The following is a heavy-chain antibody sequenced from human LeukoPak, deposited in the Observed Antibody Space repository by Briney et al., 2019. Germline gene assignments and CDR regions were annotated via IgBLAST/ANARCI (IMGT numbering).Heavy chain of an antibody. CDR3: AKAGGYCSSTSCTTYYYYYMDV. CDR2: ISSTSYFM. Sequence: PGGSLRLSCAASGFSFSSYSMNWVRQAPGKGLEWVSSISSTSYFMYYADSVQGRVTISRDNAKNSLYLQMNSLRADDTAVYYCAKAGGYCSSTSCTTYYYYYMDVWGKGTTVTVSS. CDR1: GFSFSSYS. J-gene: IGHJ6*03. D-gene: IGHD2-2*01. V-gene: IGHV3-21*01.